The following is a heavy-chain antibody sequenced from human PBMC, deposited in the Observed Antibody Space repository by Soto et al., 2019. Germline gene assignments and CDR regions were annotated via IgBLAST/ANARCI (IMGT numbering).Heavy chain of an antibody. CDR2: ISGYGGST. CDR3: AKGRNHYDSSGYYSFPLDV. D-gene: IGHD3-22*01. V-gene: IGHV3-23*01. CDR1: GFTFSSYA. Sequence: GGSLRLSCAASGFTFSSYAMSWVRQAPGKGLEWVSAISGYGGSTYYADSVKGRFTVSRDNSKNTLYLQMNSLRAEDTAVYYCAKGRNHYDSSGYYSFPLDVWGQGTTVTVSS. J-gene: IGHJ6*02.